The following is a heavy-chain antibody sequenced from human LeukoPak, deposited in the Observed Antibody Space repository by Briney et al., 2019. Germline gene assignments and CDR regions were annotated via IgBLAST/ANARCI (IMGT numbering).Heavy chain of an antibody. Sequence: SGPTLVNPTQTLTLTCTFSGFSLSTTGVGVAWIRQPPGKALEWLAVHYWNNDKSYSPSLKNRLTITKDTSKNQVVLILTNMDPVDTATYYCAHKGRGSGSYTMWGQGTLVTVSS. J-gene: IGHJ4*02. CDR3: AHKGRGSGSYTM. D-gene: IGHD3-10*01. CDR2: HYWNNDK. CDR1: GFSLSTTGVG. V-gene: IGHV2-5*01.